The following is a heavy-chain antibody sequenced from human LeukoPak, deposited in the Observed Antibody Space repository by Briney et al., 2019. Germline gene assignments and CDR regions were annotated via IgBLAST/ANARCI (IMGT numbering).Heavy chain of an antibody. V-gene: IGHV4-59*01. Sequence: SETLSLTCTVSGVSISIYYWSWIRQPPGQGLEWIGYIHYSGSTSYNPSLKSRVTMSVDTSKNQLSLKLTSVTAADTAVYYCAREYSSFDYWGQGTLVTVSS. D-gene: IGHD6-13*01. CDR2: IHYSGST. CDR1: GVSISIYY. J-gene: IGHJ4*02. CDR3: AREYSSFDY.